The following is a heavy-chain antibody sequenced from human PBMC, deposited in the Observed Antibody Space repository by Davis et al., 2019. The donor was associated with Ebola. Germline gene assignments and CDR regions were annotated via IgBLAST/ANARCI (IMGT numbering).Heavy chain of an antibody. CDR3: ARDPGIAARPSYMDV. Sequence: PGGSLRLSCAASGLTFSSYWMHWVRRAPGKGLVWVSRINSDGSSTTYADSVKGRFTISRDNAKNTLYLQMNSLRAEDTAVYYCARDPGIAARPSYMDVWGKGTTVTVSS. V-gene: IGHV3-74*01. CDR1: GLTFSSYW. J-gene: IGHJ6*03. CDR2: INSDGSST. D-gene: IGHD6-6*01.